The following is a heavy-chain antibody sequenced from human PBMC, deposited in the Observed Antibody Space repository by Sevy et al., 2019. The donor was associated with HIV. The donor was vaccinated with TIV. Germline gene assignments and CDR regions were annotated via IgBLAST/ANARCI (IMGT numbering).Heavy chain of an antibody. CDR3: ARDATDYTSSSVWFDP. V-gene: IGHV4-30-4*01. D-gene: IGHD6-6*01. J-gene: IGHJ5*02. CDR1: DGSISSGNYY. CDR2: ISYTGNT. Sequence: SETLSLTCTVSDGSISSGNYYWHWIRQPPGKGLEWIGYISYTGNTYYNPSLKSPVTISVDTSNNQFSLRLTSVTAADTAVYYCARDATDYTSSSVWFDPWGQGTLVTVSS.